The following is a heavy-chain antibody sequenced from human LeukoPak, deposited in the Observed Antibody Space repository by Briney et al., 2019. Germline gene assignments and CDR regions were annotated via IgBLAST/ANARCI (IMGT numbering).Heavy chain of an antibody. CDR3: ARRKDGDRD. CDR2: IIPISGTA. D-gene: IGHD4-17*01. Sequence: GASVKVSCKASGGTFSSYAISWVRQAPGQGLEWMGGIIPISGTANYAQKFQGRVTITADKSTRTAYMELSRLRSDDTAVYYCARRKDGDRDWGQGTMVTVSS. V-gene: IGHV1-69*06. CDR1: GGTFSSYA. J-gene: IGHJ3*01.